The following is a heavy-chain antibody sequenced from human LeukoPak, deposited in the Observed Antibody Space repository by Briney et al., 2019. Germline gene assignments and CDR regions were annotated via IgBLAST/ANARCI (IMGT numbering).Heavy chain of an antibody. CDR2: IYYSGST. CDR3: ARGGYGDYGYYYYYMDV. Sequence: SETLSLTCTVSGGSISSHYWSWIRQPPGKGLEWIGYIYYSGSTNYNPSLKSRVTISVDTSKNQFSLKLSSVTAADTAVYYCARGGYGDYGYYYYYMDVWGKGTTVTVSS. V-gene: IGHV4-59*11. J-gene: IGHJ6*03. D-gene: IGHD4-17*01. CDR1: GGSISSHY.